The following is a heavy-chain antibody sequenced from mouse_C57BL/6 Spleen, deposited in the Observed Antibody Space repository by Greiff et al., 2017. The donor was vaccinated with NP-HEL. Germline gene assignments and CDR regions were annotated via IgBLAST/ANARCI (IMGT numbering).Heavy chain of an antibody. CDR1: GFTFSSYA. D-gene: IGHD1-1*01. CDR2: ISDGGSYT. J-gene: IGHJ1*03. CDR3: ARDRYYGSSYDWYFDV. V-gene: IGHV5-4*01. Sequence: EVQLVESGGGLVKPGGSLKLSCAASGFTFSSYAMSWVRQTPEKRLEWVATISDGGSYTYYPDNVKGRFTISRDNAKNNLYLQMSHLKSEDTAMYYCARDRYYGSSYDWYFDVWGTGTTVTVSS.